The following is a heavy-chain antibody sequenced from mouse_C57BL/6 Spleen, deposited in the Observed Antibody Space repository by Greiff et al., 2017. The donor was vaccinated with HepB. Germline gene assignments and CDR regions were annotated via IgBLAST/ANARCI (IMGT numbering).Heavy chain of an antibody. Sequence: QVQLKQPGAELVRPGTSVKLSCKASGYTFTSYWMHWVKQRPGQGLEWIGVIDPSDSYTNYNQKFKGKATLTVDTSSSTAYMQLSSLTSEDSAVYYCARFRAAQAYYFDYWGQGTTLTVSS. CDR1: GYTFTSYW. V-gene: IGHV1-59*01. J-gene: IGHJ2*01. D-gene: IGHD3-2*02. CDR2: IDPSDSYT. CDR3: ARFRAAQAYYFDY.